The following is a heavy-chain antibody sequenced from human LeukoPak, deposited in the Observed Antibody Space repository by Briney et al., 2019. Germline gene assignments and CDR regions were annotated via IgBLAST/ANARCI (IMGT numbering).Heavy chain of an antibody. J-gene: IGHJ4*02. D-gene: IGHD2-2*01. V-gene: IGHV1-18*01. CDR1: GYTFTSYG. Sequence: ASVKVSCKASGYTFTSYGISWVRQAPGQGLEWMGWISAYNGNTNYAQKLQGRVTMTTDTSTSTAYMELRSLRSDDTAVYYCALGSMLYCSSTSCPLDYWGQGTLVTVSS. CDR2: ISAYNGNT. CDR3: ALGSMLYCSSTSCPLDY.